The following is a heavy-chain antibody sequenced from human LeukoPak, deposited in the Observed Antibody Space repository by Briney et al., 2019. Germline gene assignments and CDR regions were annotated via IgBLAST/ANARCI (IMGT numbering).Heavy chain of an antibody. CDR1: DYSISSGYY. V-gene: IGHV4-38-2*01. D-gene: IGHD3-10*01. J-gene: IGHJ4*02. Sequence: PSETLSLTCAVSDYSISSGYYWGWIRQPPGKGLEWIGSIYHSGSAQYSPSLKSRVTISVDTSKNQFSLKLSSVTAADTAVYYCGRPRGSGSYFDYWGQGTLVTVSS. CDR2: IYHSGSA. CDR3: GRPRGSGSYFDY.